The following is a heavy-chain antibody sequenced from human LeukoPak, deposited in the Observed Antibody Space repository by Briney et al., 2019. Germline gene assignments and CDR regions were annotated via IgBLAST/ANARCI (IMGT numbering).Heavy chain of an antibody. CDR2: ISTSGST. CDR1: GGSISSYY. Sequence: SETLSLTCTVSGGSISSYYWSWIRQPAGKGLESIGHISTSGSTNYNPSLKSRVTMSVDTSKNQFSLKLSSVTAADTAVYYCAKDRLLNCRGDCYIFDYWGQGTVVTVSS. D-gene: IGHD2-21*02. CDR3: AKDRLLNCRGDCYIFDY. V-gene: IGHV4-4*07. J-gene: IGHJ4*02.